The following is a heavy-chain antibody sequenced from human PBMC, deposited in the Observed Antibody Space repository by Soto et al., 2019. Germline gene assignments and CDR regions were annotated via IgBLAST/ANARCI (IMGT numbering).Heavy chain of an antibody. CDR1: GFTFSSYS. J-gene: IGHJ3*02. CDR2: ISSSSSYI. D-gene: IGHD1-1*01. CDR3: ASRTTGTIDAFDI. Sequence: EVQLVESGGGLVKPGGSLRLSCAASGFTFSSYSMNWVRQAPGKGLEWVSSISSSSSYIYYADSVKGRFTISRDNAKNSLYLQMNSLRAEDTAVYYCASRTTGTIDAFDIWGQGTMFTVSS. V-gene: IGHV3-21*01.